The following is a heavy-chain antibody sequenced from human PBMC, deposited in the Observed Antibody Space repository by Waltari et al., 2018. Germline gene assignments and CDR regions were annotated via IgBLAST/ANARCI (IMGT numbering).Heavy chain of an antibody. D-gene: IGHD3-10*01. J-gene: IGHJ5*02. Sequence: QVQLVQSGAEVKKPGASVKVSCKASGYTFTGYYMPWVRQAHGTGLEWMGWINPNSGGTNYAQKFQGWVTMTRDTSISTAYMELSRLRSDDTAVYYCARARYYYGSGSYRHNWFDPWGQGTLVTVSP. V-gene: IGHV1-2*04. CDR3: ARARYYYGSGSYRHNWFDP. CDR1: GYTFTGYY. CDR2: INPNSGGT.